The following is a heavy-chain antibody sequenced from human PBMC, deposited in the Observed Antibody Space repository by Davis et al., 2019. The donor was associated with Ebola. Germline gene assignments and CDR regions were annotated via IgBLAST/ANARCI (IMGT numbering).Heavy chain of an antibody. V-gene: IGHV3-30*18. CDR3: AKGRQWLEYFDY. J-gene: IGHJ4*02. CDR1: GFTFSSYG. CDR2: ISYDGSDK. Sequence: SLIISCASSGFTFSSYGMHLVRPAPGKGLEWVAVISYDGSDKYYADSVKGRFTISRDNSKNTLYLQMNSLRAEDTAVYYCAKGRQWLEYFDYWGQGTLVTVSS. D-gene: IGHD6-19*01.